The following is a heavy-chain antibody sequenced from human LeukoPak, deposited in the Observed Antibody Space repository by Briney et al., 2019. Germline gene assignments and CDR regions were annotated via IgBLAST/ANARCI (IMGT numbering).Heavy chain of an antibody. V-gene: IGHV3-7*01. J-gene: IGHJ4*02. CDR2: IKQDGSEK. CDR1: GFTFSNYW. Sequence: GGSLRLSCAASGFTFSNYWMSWVRQAPGKGLEWVANIKQDGSEKYYVNSVKGRFAISRDNAKNSLYLQMNSLRAEDTAIYYCAREDDWNYEDYWGQGTLVTVSS. CDR3: AREDDWNYEDY. D-gene: IGHD1-7*01.